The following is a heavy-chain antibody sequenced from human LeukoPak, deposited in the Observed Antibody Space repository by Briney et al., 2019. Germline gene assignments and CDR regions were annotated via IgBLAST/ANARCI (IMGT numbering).Heavy chain of an antibody. CDR3: ARPARTNWFYYYGMDV. V-gene: IGHV1-46*01. CDR2: INPSGDRT. J-gene: IGHJ6*02. D-gene: IGHD1-1*01. Sequence: ASVNVSCKASGYTFSNFYMHWVRQAPGQGPEWMGIINPSGDRTTYAQKFQGRVNMTTDTSTSTFYMDLSSLRSDDTAVYYCARPARTNWFYYYGMDVWGPGTTVTVSS. CDR1: GYTFSNFY.